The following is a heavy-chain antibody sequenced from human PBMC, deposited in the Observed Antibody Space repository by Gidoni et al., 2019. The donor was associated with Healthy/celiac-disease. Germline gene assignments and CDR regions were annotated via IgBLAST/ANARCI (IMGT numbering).Heavy chain of an antibody. J-gene: IGHJ5*02. D-gene: IGHD3-3*01. Sequence: QLPLNESGPTRVKPTQTLTLTFTFSGFPLSTLAVCVGWIRQPPAKALEWLALIYWDDDKRYSPSLTSRLTITTDTAKNQVVLTMTNMDPVDTATYYCAHSTPSTIVGVVTTQDNWFDPWGQGTLVTVSS. CDR2: IYWDDDK. CDR3: AHSTPSTIVGVVTTQDNWFDP. V-gene: IGHV2-5*02. CDR1: GFPLSTLAVC.